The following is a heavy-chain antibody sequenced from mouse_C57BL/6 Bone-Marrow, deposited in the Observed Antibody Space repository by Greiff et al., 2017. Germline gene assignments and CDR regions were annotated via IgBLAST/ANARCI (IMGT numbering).Heavy chain of an antibody. CDR1: GYTFTSYW. CDR2: IYPGSGST. J-gene: IGHJ1*03. V-gene: IGHV1-55*01. CDR3: ARPYYSNYWYFDV. D-gene: IGHD2-5*01. Sequence: QVQLQQPGAELVKPGASVKMSCKASGYTFTSYWITWVKQRPGQGLEWIGDIYPGSGSTTYNEKFKSKATLTVDTSSSTAYMQLSSLTSEDSAVYYCARPYYSNYWYFDVWGTGTTVTVAA.